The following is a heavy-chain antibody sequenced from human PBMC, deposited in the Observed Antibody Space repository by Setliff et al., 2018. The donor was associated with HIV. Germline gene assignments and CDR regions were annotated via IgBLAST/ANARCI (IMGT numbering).Heavy chain of an antibody. CDR2: IYHSGST. CDR3: ARGVRDNSGWSSYYFGY. D-gene: IGHD6-19*01. J-gene: IGHJ4*02. V-gene: IGHV4-38-2*01. CDR1: GYSISSGYY. Sequence: LSETLSLTCAVSGYSISSGYYWGWIRQPPGKGLEWIGSIYHSGSTYYNPSLKSRVTTSVDTSKKQFSLRLTSVTAADTAVYYCARGVRDNSGWSSYYFGYWGQGTLVTVSS.